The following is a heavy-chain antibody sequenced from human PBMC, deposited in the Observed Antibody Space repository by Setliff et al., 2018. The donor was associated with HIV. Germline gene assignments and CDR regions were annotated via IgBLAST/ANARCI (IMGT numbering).Heavy chain of an antibody. CDR2: INAGDDNT. Sequence: ASVKVSCKASGYTFSTNAIHWVRQAPGQRLEWMGYINAGDDNTRYSQKFQGRVTITRDTSANTAYMELSSLRSEDTAVYYCAREIRTVYTGGHYFYGIDVWGQGTAVTVSS. D-gene: IGHD3-16*01. CDR3: AREIRTVYTGGHYFYGIDV. J-gene: IGHJ6*02. V-gene: IGHV1-3*01. CDR1: GYTFSTNA.